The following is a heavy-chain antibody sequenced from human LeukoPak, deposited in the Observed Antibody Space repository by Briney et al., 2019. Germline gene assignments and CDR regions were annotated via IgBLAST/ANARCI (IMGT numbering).Heavy chain of an antibody. V-gene: IGHV3-53*01. CDR3: GRVHGEVSDEIFHYFDY. D-gene: IGHD3-10*01. CDR1: GLTVSSYY. J-gene: IGHJ4*02. Sequence: PGGSLRLSCAASGLTVSSYYMSWVRQAPGKGLEWVSVIYSSGSTNYDASLKGRCTISRVLSKNTVSLQLDNLATEHTAVYCCGRVHGEVSDEIFHYFDYWGQGTPATVSS. CDR2: IYSSGST.